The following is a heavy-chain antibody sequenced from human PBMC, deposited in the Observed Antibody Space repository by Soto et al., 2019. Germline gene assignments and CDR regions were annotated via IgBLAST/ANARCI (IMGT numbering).Heavy chain of an antibody. J-gene: IGHJ2*01. V-gene: IGHV4-34*01. Sequence: SETLSRNCVVFGGCFIVYYWNWIRQPPGKGLEWIGEINHSGSTKYNPSLKSRVTISVDTSKNQFSLKLSSVTAADTAVYYCARGYRYFDLWGRGTLVTVSS. CDR2: INHSGST. CDR1: GGCFIVYY. D-gene: IGHD2-2*02. CDR3: ARGYRYFDL.